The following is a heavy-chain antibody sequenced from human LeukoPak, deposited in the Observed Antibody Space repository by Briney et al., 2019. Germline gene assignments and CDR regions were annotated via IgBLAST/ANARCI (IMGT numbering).Heavy chain of an antibody. Sequence: GGSLRLSCVVSGFTVSTNFMSWVRQAPGERLEWGSVIYSGCSTYYADSVKGRFTISRDNSKNTLYLQMNSLRAEDTAVYYCARTRVDTTTFDYFDYWGQGTLVTVSS. D-gene: IGHD4-11*01. CDR2: IYSGCST. J-gene: IGHJ4*02. CDR3: ARTRVDTTTFDYFDY. CDR1: GFTVSTNF. V-gene: IGHV3-53*01.